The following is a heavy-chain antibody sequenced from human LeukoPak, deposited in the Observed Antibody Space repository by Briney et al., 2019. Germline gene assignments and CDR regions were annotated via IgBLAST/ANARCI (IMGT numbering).Heavy chain of an antibody. V-gene: IGHV4-34*01. D-gene: IGHD6-13*01. CDR1: GGSFSGYY. CDR3: ARGRPRIAAAGPLPDY. CDR2: INHSGST. J-gene: IGHJ4*02. Sequence: SETLSLTCAVYGGSFSGYYWSWIRQPPGKGLEWIGEINHSGSTNYNPSLKSRVTISVDTSKNQFSLKLSSVTAADTAVYYCARGRPRIAAAGPLPDYWGQGTLVTVSS.